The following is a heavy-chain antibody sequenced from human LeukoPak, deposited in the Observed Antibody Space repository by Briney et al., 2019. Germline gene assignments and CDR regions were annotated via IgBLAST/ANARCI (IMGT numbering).Heavy chain of an antibody. V-gene: IGHV3-21*01. D-gene: IGHD6-19*01. CDR3: ARLVAGPPGNFDY. CDR2: ISSSSSYI. Sequence: PGXSLRLSCAASGFTFSSYSMNWVRQAPGKGLEWVSSISSSSSYIYYADSVKGRFTISRDNAKNSLYLQMNSLRAEDTAVYYCARLVAGPPGNFDYWGQGTLVTVSS. J-gene: IGHJ4*02. CDR1: GFTFSSYS.